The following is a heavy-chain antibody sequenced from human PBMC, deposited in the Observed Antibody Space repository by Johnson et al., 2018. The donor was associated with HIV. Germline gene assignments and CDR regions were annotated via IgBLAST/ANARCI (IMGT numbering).Heavy chain of an antibody. V-gene: IGHV3-11*04. CDR2: ISSSGSII. CDR3: ARSKDCGGCSCPEGFDI. CDR1: GFTFSDYY. J-gene: IGHJ3*02. D-gene: IGHD2-15*01. Sequence: QVQLVESGGGLVKPGGSLRLSCVASGFTFSDYYMSWIRQAPGKGLEWVSYISSSGSIIYSADSMQGRLTNSRDNAKNSLYLQMNSLRAEDTALYYCARSKDCGGCSCPEGFDIGGQRTMVTVSS.